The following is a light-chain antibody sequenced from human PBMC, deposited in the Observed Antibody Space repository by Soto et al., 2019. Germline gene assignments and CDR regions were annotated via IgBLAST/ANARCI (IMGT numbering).Light chain of an antibody. CDR3: SSYTTRSTLV. Sequence: QSALTQPASVSGSPGQSITISCTGTSSDVGAYDFVSWYQHYPGKAPKLVTFDVTHRPPGISDRFSGSKSANTASLTISGLQAEYEAFYYCSSYTTRSTLVFGGGTKVTVL. J-gene: IGLJ6*01. CDR1: SSDVGAYDF. CDR2: DVT. V-gene: IGLV2-14*01.